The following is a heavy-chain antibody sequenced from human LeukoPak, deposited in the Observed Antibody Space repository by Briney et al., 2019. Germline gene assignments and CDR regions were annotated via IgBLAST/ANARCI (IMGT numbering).Heavy chain of an antibody. CDR2: IYHSGST. CDR1: GYSISSGYY. CDR3: ARSITIFGVATLGVFWFDP. D-gene: IGHD3-3*01. V-gene: IGHV4-38-2*02. Sequence: SETLSLTCTVSGYSISSGYYWGWIRQPPGKGLEWIGSIYHSGSTYYNPSLKSRVTISVDTSKNQFSLKLSSVTAADKAVYYCARSITIFGVATLGVFWFDPWGQGTLVTVSS. J-gene: IGHJ5*02.